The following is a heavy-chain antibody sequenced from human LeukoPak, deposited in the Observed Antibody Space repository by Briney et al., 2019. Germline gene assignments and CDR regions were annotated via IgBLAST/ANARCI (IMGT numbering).Heavy chain of an antibody. V-gene: IGHV1-18*01. J-gene: IGHJ4*02. CDR1: GYTFTSYG. CDR3: ARDLLGPGYRSSTSCYLGNDY. CDR2: ISAYNGNT. Sequence: ASVKVSCKASGYTFTSYGISWVRQAPGQGLEWMGWISAYNGNTNYAQKLQGRVTMTTDTSTSTAYMELRSLRSDDTAVYYCARDLLGPGYRSSTSCYLGNDYWGQGTLVTVSS. D-gene: IGHD2-2*01.